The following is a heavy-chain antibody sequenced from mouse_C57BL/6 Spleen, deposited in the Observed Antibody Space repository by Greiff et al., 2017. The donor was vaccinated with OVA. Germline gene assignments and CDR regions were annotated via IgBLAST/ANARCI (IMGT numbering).Heavy chain of an antibody. CDR2: IYPRSGNN. CDR1: GYTFTSYG. D-gene: IGHD2-1*01. CDR3: ARSGGNYGYFDV. Sequence: QVQLQQSGAELARPGASVKLSCKASGYTFTSYGISWVKQRTGQGLEWIGEIYPRSGNNYYNEKFKGKATLTADKSSSTAYMELRSLTSEDSAVYFCARSGGNYGYFDVWDTGTTVTVSS. V-gene: IGHV1-81*01. J-gene: IGHJ1*03.